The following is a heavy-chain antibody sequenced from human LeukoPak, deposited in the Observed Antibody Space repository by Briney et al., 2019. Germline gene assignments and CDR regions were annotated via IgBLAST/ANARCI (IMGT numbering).Heavy chain of an antibody. Sequence: SETLSLTCTVSGGSISSGGYYWSWIRQPPGKGLEWIGYIYYSGSTYYNPSLKSRVTISVDTSKNQFSLKLSSVTAADTAVYYCARVRGQLWLFDYWGQGTLVTVSS. V-gene: IGHV4-31*03. CDR1: GGSISSGGYY. J-gene: IGHJ4*02. CDR2: IYYSGST. D-gene: IGHD5-18*01. CDR3: ARVRGQLWLFDY.